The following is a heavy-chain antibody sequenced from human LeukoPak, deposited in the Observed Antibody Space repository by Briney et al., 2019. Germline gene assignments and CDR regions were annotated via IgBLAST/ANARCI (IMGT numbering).Heavy chain of an antibody. Sequence: SGSLSLTCAVSGGSISSSNWWSWVRQPPGKGLEWIGEIYHSGSTNYNPSLKSRVTISVDKSKNQFSLKLSAVTAADTAVYYCAREVAAAGTGVDYWGQGTLVTVSS. D-gene: IGHD6-13*01. V-gene: IGHV4-4*02. J-gene: IGHJ4*02. CDR1: GGSISSSNW. CDR3: AREVAAAGTGVDY. CDR2: IYHSGST.